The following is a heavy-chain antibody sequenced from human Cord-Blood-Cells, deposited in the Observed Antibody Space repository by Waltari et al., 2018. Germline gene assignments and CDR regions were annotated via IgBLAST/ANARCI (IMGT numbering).Heavy chain of an antibody. CDR2: INHSGST. D-gene: IGHD3-10*01. CDR3: ARVAIYYYGSGSYYDY. Sequence: QVQLQQWGAGLLKPSETLSLTCAVSGGSFSGYYWSWIRQPPGKGLEWIGEINHSGSTNYNPSLKSRVTISVDTSKNQFSLKLSSVTAADTAVYYCARVAIYYYGSGSYYDYWGQGTLVTVSS. J-gene: IGHJ4*02. V-gene: IGHV4-34*01. CDR1: GGSFSGYY.